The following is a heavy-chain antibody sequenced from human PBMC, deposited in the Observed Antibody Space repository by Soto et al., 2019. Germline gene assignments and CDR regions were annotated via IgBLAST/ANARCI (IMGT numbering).Heavy chain of an antibody. Sequence: QGQLVESGGGVVQPGRSLRLSCAASGFTFSTYAMHWVRQAPGKGLECVAIISYDGGSKYYADAVKGRFTISRENSKNTVYLQMNSLRAADTAVYYCAQNPDSSIGRQIWGQGTMVTVSS. CDR2: ISYDGGSK. J-gene: IGHJ3*02. CDR1: GFTFSTYA. D-gene: IGHD2-21*01. V-gene: IGHV3-30-3*01. CDR3: AQNPDSSIGRQI.